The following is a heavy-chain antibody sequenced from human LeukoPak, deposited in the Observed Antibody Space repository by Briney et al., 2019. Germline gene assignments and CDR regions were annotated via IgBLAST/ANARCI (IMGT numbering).Heavy chain of an antibody. CDR3: ARLSLPRGYSSYESK. J-gene: IGHJ4*02. V-gene: IGHV4-59*08. CDR2: IYYTGST. D-gene: IGHD5-12*01. CDR1: CGCISRLY. Sequence: SQTRSLPCWVVCGCISRLYCSWIRQPPAHGLELIGYIYYTGSTNYNPSLKSRVTMFVDMSKNRFSLKLSSVTAADTAVYYCARLSLPRGYSSYESKWGQGTLVTVSS.